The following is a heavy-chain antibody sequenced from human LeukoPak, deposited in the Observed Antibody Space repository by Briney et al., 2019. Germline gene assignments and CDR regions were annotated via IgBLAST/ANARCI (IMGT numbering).Heavy chain of an antibody. J-gene: IGHJ4*02. Sequence: GGSLRLSCAASGFIFSSYAMNWVRQGPGKGLEWVSSISNSGRGTYYADFVQGRFIISRDNSKSTVYLQMNSLRAEDTAIYFCAKDADFEYSTSPDHWGQGTLVTVSS. D-gene: IGHD2/OR15-2a*01. CDR2: ISNSGRGT. CDR3: AKDADFEYSTSPDH. V-gene: IGHV3-23*01. CDR1: GFIFSSYA.